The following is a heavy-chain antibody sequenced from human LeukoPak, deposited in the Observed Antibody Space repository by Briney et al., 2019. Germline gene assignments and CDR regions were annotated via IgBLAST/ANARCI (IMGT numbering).Heavy chain of an antibody. J-gene: IGHJ3*02. CDR2: MNPNSGNT. CDR3: ARAPYYDFWSGYYSQMYAFDI. V-gene: IGHV1-8*01. Sequence: ASVKVSCKASGYTFTSYDINRVRQATGQGLEWMGWMNPNSGNTGYAQKFQGRVTMTRNTSIGTAYMELSSLRSEDTAVYYCARAPYYDFWSGYYSQMYAFDIWGQGTMVPVSS. CDR1: GYTFTSYD. D-gene: IGHD3-3*01.